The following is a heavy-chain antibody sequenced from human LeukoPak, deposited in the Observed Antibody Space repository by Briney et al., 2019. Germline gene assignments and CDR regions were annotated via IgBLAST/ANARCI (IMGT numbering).Heavy chain of an antibody. CDR1: GGSISSSSYY. D-gene: IGHD3-22*01. V-gene: IGHV4-39*07. J-gene: IGHJ1*01. CDR2: IYYSGST. CDR3: ARGDYYDSSGYYPAPFQH. Sequence: SETLSLTCTVSGGSISSSSYYWGWIRQPPGKGLEWIGSIYYSGSTYYNPSLKSRVTISVDTSKNQFSLKLSSVTAADTAVYYCARGDYYDSSGYYPAPFQHWGQGTLVTVSS.